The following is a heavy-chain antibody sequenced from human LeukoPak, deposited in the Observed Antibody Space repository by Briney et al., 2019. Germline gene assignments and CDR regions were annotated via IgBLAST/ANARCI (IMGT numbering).Heavy chain of an antibody. V-gene: IGHV4-39*07. CDR2: IYYSGST. CDR1: GGPITSSSYY. D-gene: IGHD5-18*01. CDR3: ARDASRIQLWPL. Sequence: SETLSLTCTVSGGPITSSSYYWGWIRQPPGKGLEWIGSIYYSGSTHYSPSLKSRVTISVDMSKNQFSLKLSSVTAADTAIYYCARDASRIQLWPLWGQGTLVTVSS. J-gene: IGHJ4*02.